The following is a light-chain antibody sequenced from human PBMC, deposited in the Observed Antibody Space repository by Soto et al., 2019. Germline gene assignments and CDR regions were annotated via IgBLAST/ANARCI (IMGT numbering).Light chain of an antibody. CDR3: NSYTSSSTVV. Sequence: QSALTQTASVSGSPGQSITISCTGTSSDVGDYNYVSWYQQHPGKAPKLMIYEVSDRPSGVSNRFSGSKSGNTASLTISGLQAEDEADYYCNSYTSSSTVVFGGGTKLTVL. V-gene: IGLV2-14*01. CDR2: EVS. J-gene: IGLJ3*02. CDR1: SSDVGDYNY.